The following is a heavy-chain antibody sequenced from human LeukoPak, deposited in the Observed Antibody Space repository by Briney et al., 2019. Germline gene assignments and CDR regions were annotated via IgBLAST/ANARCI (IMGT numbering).Heavy chain of an antibody. V-gene: IGHV3-30-3*01. CDR1: GFTFSSYA. CDR3: ARAQKEWLPYNWFDP. Sequence: GGSLRLSCAASGFTFSSYAMHWVRQAPGKGLEWVAVISYDGSNKYYADSVKGRFTISRDNSKNTLYLQMNSLRAEDTAVYYCARAQKEWLPYNWFDPWGQGTLVTVSS. CDR2: ISYDGSNK. D-gene: IGHD6-19*01. J-gene: IGHJ5*02.